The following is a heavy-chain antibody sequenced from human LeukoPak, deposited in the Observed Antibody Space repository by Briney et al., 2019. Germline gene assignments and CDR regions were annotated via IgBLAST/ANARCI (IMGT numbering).Heavy chain of an antibody. V-gene: IGHV3-9*01. CDR2: ISWNSGSI. D-gene: IGHD1-26*01. Sequence: PGRSLRLSCAASGFTFDDYAMHWVRQAPGKGLEWVSGISWNSGSIGYADSVKGRFTISRDNAKNSLYLQMNSLRAEDTAVYYCARQETSSYNGAFDIWGQGTMVTVSS. CDR1: GFTFDDYA. CDR3: ARQETSSYNGAFDI. J-gene: IGHJ3*02.